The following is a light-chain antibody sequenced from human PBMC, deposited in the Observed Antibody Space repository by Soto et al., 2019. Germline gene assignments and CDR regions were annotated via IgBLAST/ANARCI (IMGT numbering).Light chain of an antibody. V-gene: IGLV2-14*01. J-gene: IGLJ1*01. Sequence: QSALTQPASVSGSPGQSIAISCTGTSSDVGGYNYVSWYQQHPGKAPKVMIYDVSNRPSGVSNPFSGSKSANTASLTISGIQAEDEADYYCSSYTGSCTRFFGTGTKVTVL. CDR3: SSYTGSCTRF. CDR2: DVS. CDR1: SSDVGGYNY.